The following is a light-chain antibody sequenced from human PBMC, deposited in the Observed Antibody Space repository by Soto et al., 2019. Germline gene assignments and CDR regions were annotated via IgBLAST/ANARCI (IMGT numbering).Light chain of an antibody. J-gene: IGKJ1*01. CDR2: SSS. V-gene: IGKV3-20*01. CDR3: QQYRTSPPTWT. Sequence: EIVLAQSPGTLSLSPGERVTLSCRASQNIISNYLAWYQQRPGQAPRLLIYSSSSRASGIPDRFSGSGSGTDFTLTISRLEPEDFAVYYCQQYRTSPPTWTFGQGTKVEIK. CDR1: QNIISNY.